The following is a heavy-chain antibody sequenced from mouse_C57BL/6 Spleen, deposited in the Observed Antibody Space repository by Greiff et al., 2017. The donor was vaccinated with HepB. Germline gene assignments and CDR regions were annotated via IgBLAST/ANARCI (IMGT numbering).Heavy chain of an antibody. J-gene: IGHJ2*01. CDR2: IYPGSGST. CDR3: ARGGNITTVVENFDY. CDR1: TSYW. Sequence: QVQLQQPGAELVKPGASVKMSFTSYWITWVKQRPGQGLEWIGDIYPGSGSTNYNEKFKSKATLTVDTSSSTAYMQLSSLTSEDSAVYYCARGGNITTVVENFDYWGQGTTLTVSS. V-gene: IGHV1-55*01. D-gene: IGHD1-1*01.